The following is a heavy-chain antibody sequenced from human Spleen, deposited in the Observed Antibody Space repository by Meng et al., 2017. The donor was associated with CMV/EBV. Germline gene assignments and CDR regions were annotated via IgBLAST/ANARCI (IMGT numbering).Heavy chain of an antibody. J-gene: IGHJ6*02. D-gene: IGHD6-13*01. Sequence: GESLKISCAVSRFTFSNYWMTWVRQAPGKGLEWVASMDQHETEQHYVDSVKGRFTMSRDNAKNSLFLQMNSLRAEDTALYYCAKDTAAAGRDYGMDVWGQGTTVTVSS. CDR3: AKDTAAAGRDYGMDV. CDR1: RFTFSNYW. V-gene: IGHV3-7*03. CDR2: MDQHETEQ.